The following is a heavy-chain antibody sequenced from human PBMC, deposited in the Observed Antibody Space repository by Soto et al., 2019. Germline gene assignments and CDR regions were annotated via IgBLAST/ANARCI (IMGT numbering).Heavy chain of an antibody. CDR3: IRDFGEVGSTAAFDI. D-gene: IGHD1-26*01. CDR1: GFTFSRFW. CDR2: IHSDGSST. V-gene: IGHV3-74*01. J-gene: IGHJ3*02. Sequence: QTGGSLRLSCAASGFTFSRFWMHWVRQAPGKGLVWVAHIHSDGSSTSYADFVKGRFTISRDNAKNTVYLQMNSLRAEDTAMYYCIRDFGEVGSTAAFDIWGHGTMVTVSS.